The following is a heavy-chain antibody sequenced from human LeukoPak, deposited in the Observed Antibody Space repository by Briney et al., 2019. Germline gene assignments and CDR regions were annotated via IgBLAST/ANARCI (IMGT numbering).Heavy chain of an antibody. J-gene: IGHJ4*02. CDR2: ISSSGSTI. V-gene: IGHV3-11*01. D-gene: IGHD3-3*01. CDR1: GFTFSDYY. CDR3: ARDWRGPFDFWSGFTDY. Sequence: GGSLRLSCPASGFTFSDYYMSWIRQAPGKGLEWVSYISSSGSTIYYADSVKGRFTISRDNAKNSLYLQMNSLRAEDTAVYYCARDWRGPFDFWSGFTDYWGQGTLVTVSS.